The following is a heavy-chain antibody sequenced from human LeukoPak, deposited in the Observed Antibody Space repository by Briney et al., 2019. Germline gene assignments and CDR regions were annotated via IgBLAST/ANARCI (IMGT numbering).Heavy chain of an antibody. CDR2: IYYSGST. J-gene: IGHJ6*02. CDR3: ARLRYFDWLPRVYGMDV. V-gene: IGHV4-59*01. D-gene: IGHD3-9*01. Sequence: SETLSLTCTVSGGSISSYYWSWIRQPPGKGLEWIGYIYYSGSTNYNPSLKSRVTISVDTSKNQFSLKLSSVTAADTAVYYCARLRYFDWLPRVYGMDVWGQGTTVTVSS. CDR1: GGSISSYY.